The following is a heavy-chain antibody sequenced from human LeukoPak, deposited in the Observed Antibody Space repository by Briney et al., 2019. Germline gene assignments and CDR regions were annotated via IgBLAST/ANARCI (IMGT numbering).Heavy chain of an antibody. CDR3: ARTYYDFWSGSRYWYFQL. D-gene: IGHD3-3*01. J-gene: IGHJ2*01. V-gene: IGHV4-4*07. CDR1: AGFISNYY. CDR2: IYTSGST. Sequence: SETLSLTCTVSAGFISNYYWSWIRQPAGKGLEWIGRIYTSGSTNYNPSLKSRVTISVDTSKNQFSLKLSSVTAADTAVYYCARTYYDFWSGSRYWYFQLWGRGTLVTVSS.